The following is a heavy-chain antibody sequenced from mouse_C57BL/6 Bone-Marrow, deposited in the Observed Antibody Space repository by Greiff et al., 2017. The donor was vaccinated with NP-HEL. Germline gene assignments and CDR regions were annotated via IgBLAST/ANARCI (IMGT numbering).Heavy chain of an antibody. CDR3: ASGGRGIAY. CDR2: IWTGGGT. J-gene: IGHJ3*01. CDR1: GFSLTSYA. D-gene: IGHD3-3*01. V-gene: IGHV2-9-1*01. Sequence: VQLVESGPGLVAPSQSLSITCTVSGFSLTSYAISWVRQPPGKGLEWLGVIWTGGGTNYNSALNSRLSIGKDNSKSQVCLKMNRLETDDTARYDSASGGRGIAYWGQGTLVTVSA.